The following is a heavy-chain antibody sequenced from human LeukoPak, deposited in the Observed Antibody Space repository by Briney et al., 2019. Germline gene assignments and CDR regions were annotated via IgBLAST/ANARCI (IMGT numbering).Heavy chain of an antibody. D-gene: IGHD2-15*01. Sequence: GGSLRLSCAASGFTFSSYWMSWVRQAPGKGLEWVANIKQDGSEKYYVDSVKGRFTNSRDNAKNSLYLQMNSLRAEDTAVYYCAREVVDGWFDPWGQGTLVTVSS. J-gene: IGHJ5*02. CDR3: AREVVDGWFDP. CDR2: IKQDGSEK. V-gene: IGHV3-7*01. CDR1: GFTFSSYW.